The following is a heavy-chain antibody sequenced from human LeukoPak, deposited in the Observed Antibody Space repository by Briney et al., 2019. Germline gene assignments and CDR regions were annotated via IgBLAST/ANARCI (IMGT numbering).Heavy chain of an antibody. D-gene: IGHD2-2*01. Sequence: ASVKVSCKASGYTFTSYYMYWVRQAPGQGLEWMGIINPSGGSTSYAQKFQGRVTMTRDTSTSTVYMELSSLRSEDTAVYYCAREGGKGYCSSTSCPVTGLDYWGQGTLVTVSS. V-gene: IGHV1-46*01. CDR2: INPSGGST. J-gene: IGHJ4*02. CDR3: AREGGKGYCSSTSCPVTGLDY. CDR1: GYTFTSYY.